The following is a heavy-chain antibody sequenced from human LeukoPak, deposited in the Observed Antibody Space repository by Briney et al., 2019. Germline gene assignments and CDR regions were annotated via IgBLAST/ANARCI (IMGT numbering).Heavy chain of an antibody. Sequence: GGSLRLSCAASGFTVSSNYMSWVRQAPGKGLEWVSVIYSGGHTYYADSVTGRFTISRDNSKNTLYLQMNSLRGEDTAVYYCARDDYGMDVWGQGTTVTVSS. CDR3: ARDDYGMDV. CDR1: GFTVSSNY. CDR2: IYSGGHT. V-gene: IGHV3-66*01. J-gene: IGHJ6*02.